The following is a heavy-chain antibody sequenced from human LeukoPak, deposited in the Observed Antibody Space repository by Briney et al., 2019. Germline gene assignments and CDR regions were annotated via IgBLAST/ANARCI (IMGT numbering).Heavy chain of an antibody. V-gene: IGHV3-30*02. J-gene: IGHJ4*02. CDR1: GFTFSNYG. CDR2: LRYAGSDK. Sequence: GGSLRLSCAASGFTFSNYGMHWVRQAPGKGLEWVAFLRYAGSDKYHADSVKGRFTISRDNSKNTLYLHMNSLRAEDTAVYYCAKDYGSSPFDSWGQGTLVTVSS. CDR3: AKDYGSSPFDS. D-gene: IGHD6-6*01.